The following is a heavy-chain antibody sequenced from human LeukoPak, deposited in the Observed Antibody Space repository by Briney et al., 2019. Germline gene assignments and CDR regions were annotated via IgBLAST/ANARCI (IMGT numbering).Heavy chain of an antibody. CDR2: IIPIFGTA. CDR1: GGTFSSYA. V-gene: IGHV1-69*05. Sequence: ASVKVSSKASGGTFSSYAISWVRQAPGQGLEWMGRIIPIFGTANYAQKFQGRVTITTDESTSTAYMELSSLRSEDTAVYYCARDPGNYGGFDYWGQGTLVTVSS. D-gene: IGHD1-7*01. J-gene: IGHJ4*02. CDR3: ARDPGNYGGFDY.